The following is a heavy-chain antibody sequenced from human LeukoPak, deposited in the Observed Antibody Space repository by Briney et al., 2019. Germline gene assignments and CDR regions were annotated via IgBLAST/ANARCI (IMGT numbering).Heavy chain of an antibody. CDR1: GGSISSGSYY. Sequence: SETLSLTCTVSGGSISSGSYYWSWIRQPAGKGLEWIGRIYTSGSTNYNPSLKSRVTISVDTSKNQFSLKLSSVTAADTAVYYCARVGSVYSSSSGGYYYYYMDVWGKGTTVTVSS. CDR3: ARVGSVYSSSSGGYYYYYMDV. CDR2: IYTSGST. J-gene: IGHJ6*03. D-gene: IGHD6-6*01. V-gene: IGHV4-61*02.